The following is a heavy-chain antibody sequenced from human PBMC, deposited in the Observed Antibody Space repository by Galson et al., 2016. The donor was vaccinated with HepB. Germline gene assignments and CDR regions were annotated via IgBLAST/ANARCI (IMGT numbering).Heavy chain of an antibody. CDR1: GFTFSRYG. J-gene: IGHJ4*02. CDR2: IWSDGSNK. CDR3: AKDRELQYFDWSMPWY. V-gene: IGHV3-30*02. Sequence: SLRLSCAASGFTFSRYGMHWVRQAPGKGLEWVALIWSDGSNKYYADSVKGRFTISRDNSKNTLYLQMNSLTSEDTAVYYCAKDRELQYFDWSMPWYWGQGTLVTVSS. D-gene: IGHD3-9*01.